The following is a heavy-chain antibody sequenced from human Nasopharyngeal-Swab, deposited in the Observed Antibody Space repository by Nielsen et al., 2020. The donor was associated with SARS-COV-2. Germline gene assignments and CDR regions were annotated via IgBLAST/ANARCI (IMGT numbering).Heavy chain of an antibody. V-gene: IGHV1-69*13. CDR3: ARGFIQLLHTYYYYYMDV. Sequence: SVKVSCKASGGTFSSYAISWVRQAPGQGLEWMGGIIPIFGTANYAQKFQGRVTITADESTSTAYMELSSLRSEDTAVYYCARGFIQLLHTYYYYYMDVWGKGTTVTVSS. CDR2: IIPIFGTA. D-gene: IGHD2-2*01. CDR1: GGTFSSYA. J-gene: IGHJ6*03.